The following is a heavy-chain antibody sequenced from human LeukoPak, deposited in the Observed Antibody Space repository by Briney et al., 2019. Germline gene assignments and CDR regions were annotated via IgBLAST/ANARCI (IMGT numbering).Heavy chain of an antibody. D-gene: IGHD5-24*01. CDR1: GGSINNYY. CDR3: ASLEVYNLGRLDS. Sequence: SETLSLTCTFSGGSINNYYWCWIWKPPGKGMEREGYIYLSGSTNSNHYLTSRITISIDASKNQFPRKRSAVAAADMAVYYCASLEVYNLGRLDSWGQGTLVTVSS. J-gene: IGHJ4*02. CDR2: IYLSGST. V-gene: IGHV4-59*08.